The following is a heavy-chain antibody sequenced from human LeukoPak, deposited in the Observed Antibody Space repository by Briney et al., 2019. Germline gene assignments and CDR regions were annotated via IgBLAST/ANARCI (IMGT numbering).Heavy chain of an antibody. D-gene: IGHD3-16*02. CDR2: INHSGCT. CDR3: ARGRQGYDYVWGSYRSINWFDP. CDR1: GGSFSGYY. Sequence: SETLSLTCAVYGGSFSGYYWSWIRQPPGKGLEWIGEINHSGCTNYNPSLKSRVTISVDTSKNQFSLKLSSVTAADTAVYYCARGRQGYDYVWGSYRSINWFDPWGQGTLVTVSS. V-gene: IGHV4-34*01. J-gene: IGHJ5*02.